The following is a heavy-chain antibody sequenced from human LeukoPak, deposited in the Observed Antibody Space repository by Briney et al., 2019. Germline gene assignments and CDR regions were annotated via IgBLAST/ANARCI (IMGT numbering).Heavy chain of an antibody. J-gene: IGHJ4*02. Sequence: GATVKISCKASGYIFTDYYMHWVQQAPGKGLEYMGRVDPQTGGTIYAEKFQGRVTMTADTSTDTAYMELTSLRSEDTAVYFCVTEDSGDSWARFWGQGSLVTVSS. CDR1: GYIFTDYY. CDR3: VTEDSGDSWARF. D-gene: IGHD4-17*01. V-gene: IGHV1-69-2*01. CDR2: VDPQTGGT.